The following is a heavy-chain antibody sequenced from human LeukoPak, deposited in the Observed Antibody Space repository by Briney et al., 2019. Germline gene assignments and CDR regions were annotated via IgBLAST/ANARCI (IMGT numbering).Heavy chain of an antibody. V-gene: IGHV4-59*01. Sequence: SETLSLTCTVSGVSMSSYYWSWIRQPPGKGLEWIGYIYYSGSNKYNPSLKSRVAISIDTSKNQFSLKLNSVTTADTAVYYCARSLPCPCGGDCWGAFDLWGQGALVPVSS. D-gene: IGHD2-21*02. CDR3: ARSLPCPCGGDCWGAFDL. J-gene: IGHJ3*01. CDR1: GVSMSSYY. CDR2: IYYSGSN.